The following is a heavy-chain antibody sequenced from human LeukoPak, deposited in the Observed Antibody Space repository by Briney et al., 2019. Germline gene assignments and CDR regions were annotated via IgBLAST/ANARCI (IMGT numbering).Heavy chain of an antibody. D-gene: IGHD1-26*01. V-gene: IGHV1-24*01. CDR1: GYTLTELS. CDR2: FDPEDGET. Sequence: ASVKVSCKVSGYTLTELSMHWVRQAPGKGLEWMGGFDPEDGETIYAQKFQGRVTMTEDTSTDTAYMELSSLRAEDTAVYYCAKIALRALSGSYFKLLSGRGYYFDYWGQGTLVTVSS. J-gene: IGHJ4*02. CDR3: AKIALRALSGSYFKLLSGRGYYFDY.